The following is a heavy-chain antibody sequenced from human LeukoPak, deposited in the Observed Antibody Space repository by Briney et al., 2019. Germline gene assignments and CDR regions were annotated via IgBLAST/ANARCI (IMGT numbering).Heavy chain of an antibody. CDR3: ASAYSARNSFDP. CDR1: GFSFSSFW. V-gene: IGHV3-7*01. CDR2: MNQDGRSI. Sequence: GGSLRLSCAASGFSFSSFWMSCVRQAPGKGLEWVAKMNQDGRSISYVDSVKGRFTISRDNAKSSLYLQMNSLRAEDTAVYYCASAYSARNSFDPWGRGTLVTVSS. J-gene: IGHJ5*02. D-gene: IGHD5-12*01.